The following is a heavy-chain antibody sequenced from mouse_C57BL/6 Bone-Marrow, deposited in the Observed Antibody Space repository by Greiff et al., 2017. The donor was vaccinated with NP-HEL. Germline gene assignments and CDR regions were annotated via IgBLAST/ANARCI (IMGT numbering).Heavy chain of an antibody. CDR3: ARRAGFAY. CDR1: GYTFTSYT. V-gene: IGHV1-4*01. CDR2: INPSSGYT. Sequence: VKLVESGAELARPGASVKMSCKASGYTFTSYTMHWVKQRPGQGLEWIGYINPSSGYTKYNQKFKDKATLTADKSSSTAYMQLTSLTSEDSAVYYCARRAGFAYWGQGTLVTVSA. J-gene: IGHJ3*01. D-gene: IGHD3-3*01.